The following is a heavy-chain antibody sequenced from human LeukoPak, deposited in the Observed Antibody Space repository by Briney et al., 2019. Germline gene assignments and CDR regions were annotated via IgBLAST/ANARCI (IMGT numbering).Heavy chain of an antibody. CDR3: ARSFITIFGVVSRPFDY. J-gene: IGHJ4*02. Sequence: PSETLSLTCTVSGGSISSSSYYWGWIRQPPGKGLEWIGEINHSGSTNYNPSFKSRVTISVDTSKNQFSLKLSSVTAADTAVYYCARSFITIFGVVSRPFDYWGQGTLVTVSS. V-gene: IGHV4-39*07. CDR2: INHSGST. D-gene: IGHD3-3*01. CDR1: GGSISSSSYY.